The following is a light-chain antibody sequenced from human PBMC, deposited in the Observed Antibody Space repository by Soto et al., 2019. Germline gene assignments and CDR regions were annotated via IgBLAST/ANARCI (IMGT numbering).Light chain of an antibody. J-gene: IGLJ2*01. V-gene: IGLV2-11*01. CDR1: SSDVGGYNY. CDR2: DVS. CDR3: CSYAGSYTSYVV. Sequence: QSALTQPRSVSGSPGQSVTISCTGTSSDVGGYNYVSWYQQHPGKAPKLMIYDVSKRPSGVPDRFSGSKSGNTASLTISGLQAEDEADYYCCSYAGSYTSYVVFGGGIKLTVL.